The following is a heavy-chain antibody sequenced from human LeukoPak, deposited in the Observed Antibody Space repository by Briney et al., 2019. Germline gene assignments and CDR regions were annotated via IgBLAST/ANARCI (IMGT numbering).Heavy chain of an antibody. V-gene: IGHV3-48*01. CDR2: ISDSSSTK. Sequence: GGSLRLSCAASGFTFSIYSMNWVRQAPGKGLEWVSYISDSSSTKYYADSVKGRFTISRDNAKNSLYLQMNSLRAEDTAVYYCARGGRTVATIGWSPWGQGTLVTVSS. J-gene: IGHJ5*02. D-gene: IGHD5-12*01. CDR1: GFTFSIYS. CDR3: ARGGRTVATIGWSP.